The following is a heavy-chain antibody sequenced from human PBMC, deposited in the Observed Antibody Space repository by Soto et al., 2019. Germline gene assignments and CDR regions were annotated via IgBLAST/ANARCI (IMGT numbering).Heavy chain of an antibody. CDR2: IHHSGST. CDR3: ARQGFGQLHGLVDV. D-gene: IGHD3-10*01. CDR1: GGSITSHY. Sequence: PSETLSLTCSVSGGSITSHYCSWFLQPPGKGLEWIGYIHHSGSTSYYNPSLKSRVTMSVDTSKNQFSLKVSSVTAADTALYYCARQGFGQLHGLVDVWGPGTTVTVSS. J-gene: IGHJ6*02. V-gene: IGHV4-59*08.